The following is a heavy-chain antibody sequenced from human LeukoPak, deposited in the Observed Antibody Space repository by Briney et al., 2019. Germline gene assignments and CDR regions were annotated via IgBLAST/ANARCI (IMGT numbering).Heavy chain of an antibody. J-gene: IGHJ4*02. CDR1: GYSFTSYW. D-gene: IGHD4-23*01. V-gene: IGHV5-51*01. Sequence: GESLQISCKGSGYSFTSYWIGWVRQMPGKGLEWMGIIYPGDSDTRYSPSFQGQVTISADKSISTAYLQWSSLRASDTAMYYCASSLQWYRGYFDYWGQGTPVTVSS. CDR2: IYPGDSDT. CDR3: ASSLQWYRGYFDY.